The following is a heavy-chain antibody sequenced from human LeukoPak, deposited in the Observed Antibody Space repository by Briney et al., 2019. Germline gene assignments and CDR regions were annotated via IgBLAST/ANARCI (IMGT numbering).Heavy chain of an antibody. D-gene: IGHD3-22*01. CDR2: ISASGNTI. CDR3: ASWNYYDTTHNY. CDR1: GFTFSDYY. V-gene: IGHV3-11*01. J-gene: IGHJ4*02. Sequence: GSLRLSCAASGFTFSDYYMSWIRQAPGKGLGWISYISASGNTIYYADSVKGRFTISRDNAKNSLYLQMNNLRAEDTAVYYCASWNYYDTTHNYWGQGTLVTVSS.